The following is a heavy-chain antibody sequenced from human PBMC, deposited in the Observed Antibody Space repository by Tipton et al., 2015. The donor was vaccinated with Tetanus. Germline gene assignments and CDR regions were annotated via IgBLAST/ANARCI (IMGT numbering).Heavy chain of an antibody. D-gene: IGHD3-10*01. V-gene: IGHV3-21*01. CDR1: GFTFSFYW. J-gene: IGHJ2*01. CDR3: VREGARAVFGASRTVDI. CDR2: ISKSGGYK. Sequence: GSLRLSCAASGFTFSFYWMNWVRQAPGKGLEWVSSISKSGGYKYIPESGKGRFTSSRTKAKNSLHLQLKSLRDDDTDLYYFVREGARAVFGASRTVDIGGRGTLVTVSS.